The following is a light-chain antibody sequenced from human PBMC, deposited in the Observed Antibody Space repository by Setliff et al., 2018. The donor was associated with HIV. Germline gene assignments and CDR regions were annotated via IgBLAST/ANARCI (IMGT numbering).Light chain of an antibody. J-gene: IGLJ1*01. CDR2: DVS. Sequence: SALTQPASVSGSPGQSITISCTGTSSDVGGYIYVSWYQQYPGKAPKLMIYDVSNRPSGVSDRFSGSKSDNTASLTISGLQAEDEAYYYCCSYTSSYTYVFGTGTKVTVL. CDR3: CSYTSSYTYV. V-gene: IGLV2-14*01. CDR1: SSDVGGYIY.